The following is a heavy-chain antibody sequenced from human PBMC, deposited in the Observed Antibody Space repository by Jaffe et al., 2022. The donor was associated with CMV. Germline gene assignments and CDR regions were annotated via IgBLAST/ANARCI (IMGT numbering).Heavy chain of an antibody. Sequence: QLQLQESGPGLVKPSETLSLTCTVSGGSISSSSYYWGWIRQPPGKGLEWIGSIYYSGSTYYNPSLKSRVTISVDTSKNQFSLKLSSVTAADTAVYYCARAADYYDSSGYYAQAPFDYWGQGTLVTVSS. CDR1: GGSISSSSYY. CDR2: IYYSGST. CDR3: ARAADYYDSSGYYAQAPFDY. D-gene: IGHD3-22*01. V-gene: IGHV4-39*01. J-gene: IGHJ4*02.